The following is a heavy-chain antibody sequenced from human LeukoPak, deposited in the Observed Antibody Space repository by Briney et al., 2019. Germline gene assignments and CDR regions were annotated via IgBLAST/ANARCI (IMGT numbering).Heavy chain of an antibody. CDR3: ARDMYSSGWSYDAFDI. CDR2: ISGSGGST. V-gene: IGHV3-23*01. CDR1: GFTFSSYA. D-gene: IGHD6-19*01. Sequence: PGGSLRLSCAASGFTFSSYAMSWVRQAPGKGLEWVSAISGSGGSTYYADSVKGRFTISRDNSKNTLYLQMNSLRAEDTAVYYCARDMYSSGWSYDAFDIWGQGTMATVSS. J-gene: IGHJ3*02.